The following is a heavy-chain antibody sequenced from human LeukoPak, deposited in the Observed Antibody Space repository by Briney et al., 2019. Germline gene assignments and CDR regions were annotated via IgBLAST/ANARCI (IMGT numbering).Heavy chain of an antibody. CDR3: ARASSSWYRYYFDY. CDR1: GFTFGDYY. Sequence: GGSLRLSCAASGFTFGDYYMSWIRQAPGKGLEWVSYISSSSSYTNYADSVKGRFTISRDNAKNSLYLQMNSLRVEDTAVYYCARASSSWYRYYFDYWDQGTLVTVSS. D-gene: IGHD6-13*01. J-gene: IGHJ4*02. CDR2: ISSSSSYT. V-gene: IGHV3-11*06.